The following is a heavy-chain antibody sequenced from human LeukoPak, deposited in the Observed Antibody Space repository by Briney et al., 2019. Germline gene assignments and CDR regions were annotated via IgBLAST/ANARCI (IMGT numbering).Heavy chain of an antibody. J-gene: IGHJ6*03. CDR3: ARNRQFGENPYYYYMDV. V-gene: IGHV3-53*01. CDR2: IYSGGST. D-gene: IGHD3-10*01. Sequence: GGSLRVSCAGSGFSVSSNYMSWVRQAPGKGREGVSVIYSGGSTYYADPVKGRFTISRDNSKSSLYLQMNRLRAEDAAVYYCARNRQFGENPYYYYMDVWAKGTTVTVSS. CDR1: GFSVSSNY.